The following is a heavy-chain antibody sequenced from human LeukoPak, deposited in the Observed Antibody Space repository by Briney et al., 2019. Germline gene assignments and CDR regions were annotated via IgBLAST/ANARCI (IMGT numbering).Heavy chain of an antibody. CDR1: GFIFSNYE. V-gene: IGHV3-48*03. CDR3: ARDTRPTDRSGYYHPDYFDY. CDR2: ISSSGSTI. Sequence: TGGSLRLSCAASGFIFSNYEMNWVRQAPGKGLEWVSYISSSGSTIYYADSVKGRCTISRGNAKNSLYLQMNSLRAEDTAVYYCARDTRPTDRSGYYHPDYFDYWGQGTLVTVSS. J-gene: IGHJ4*02. D-gene: IGHD3-22*01.